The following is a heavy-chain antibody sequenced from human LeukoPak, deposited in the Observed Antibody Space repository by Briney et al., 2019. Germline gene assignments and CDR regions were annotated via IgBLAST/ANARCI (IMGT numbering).Heavy chain of an antibody. CDR1: GFTFSSYD. J-gene: IGHJ6*02. V-gene: IGHV3-13*01. CDR3: ARGVLAGDFNYYYYGMDV. D-gene: IGHD2-21*02. CDR2: IGTAGDT. Sequence: GGSLRLSCAGSGFTFSSYDMHWVRQATGKGLEWVSAIGTAGDTYYPGSVKGRFTISRENAKNSLYLQVNSLRAGDTAVYYCARGVLAGDFNYYYYGMDVWGQGTTVTVSS.